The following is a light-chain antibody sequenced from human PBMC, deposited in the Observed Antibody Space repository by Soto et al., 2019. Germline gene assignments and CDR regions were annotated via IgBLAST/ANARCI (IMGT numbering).Light chain of an antibody. CDR1: QTVNTY. J-gene: IGKJ1*01. Sequence: DIQMTQSPSSLSASIGERVTITFRASQTVNTYLHWYQQKPGKAPKLLIYKASTLKSGVPSRFSGSGSGTEFTLTISSLQPDDFATYYCQHYNSYSEAFGQGTKVDIK. CDR3: QHYNSYSEA. V-gene: IGKV1-5*03. CDR2: KAS.